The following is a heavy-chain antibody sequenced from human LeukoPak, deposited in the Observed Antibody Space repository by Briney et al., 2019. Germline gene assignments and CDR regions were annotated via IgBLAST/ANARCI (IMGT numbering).Heavy chain of an antibody. Sequence: GGSLRLSCAASGFNFSSDWMGSVRQAPGRGVEWVAVISYDGSNKYYADSVKGRFTISRDNSKNTLYLQMNSLRAEDTAVYYCARDIKMDRYCSSTSHCNVWGQGTTVTVSS. CDR2: ISYDGSNK. CDR3: ARDIKMDRYCSSTSHCNV. J-gene: IGHJ6*02. D-gene: IGHD2-2*01. V-gene: IGHV3-30-3*01. CDR1: GFNFSSDW.